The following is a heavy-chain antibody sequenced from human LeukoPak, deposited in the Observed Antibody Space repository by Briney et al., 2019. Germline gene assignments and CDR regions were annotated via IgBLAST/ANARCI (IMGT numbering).Heavy chain of an antibody. V-gene: IGHV1-2*02. J-gene: IGHJ4*02. CDR3: AREATVTFHHFDY. CDR1: GYTFTDHF. CDR2: VRPNTGGT. Sequence: GASVKVSCKTSGYTFTDHFFHWVRQAPGQGLEWLGWVRPNTGGTNYAQKFQGRVTMTRDTSITTAYMELSGLRSDDTAVYYCAREATVTFHHFDYWGQGTLVTVSS. D-gene: IGHD4-11*01.